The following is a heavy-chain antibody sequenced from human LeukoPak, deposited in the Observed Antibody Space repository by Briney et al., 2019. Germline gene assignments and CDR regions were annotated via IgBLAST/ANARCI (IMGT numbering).Heavy chain of an antibody. CDR1: GFTFDDYA. J-gene: IGHJ4*02. V-gene: IGHV3-9*01. CDR2: ISWNSGSI. CDR3: ARLPQKEAGIDPPNTPREKYYFDY. D-gene: IGHD2-15*01. Sequence: PGGSLRLSCAASGFTFDDYAMHWVRQAPGKGLEWVSGISWNSGSIGYADSVKGRFTISRDNSKNTLYLQMNSLRAEDTAVYYCARLPQKEAGIDPPNTPREKYYFDYWGQGTLVTVSS.